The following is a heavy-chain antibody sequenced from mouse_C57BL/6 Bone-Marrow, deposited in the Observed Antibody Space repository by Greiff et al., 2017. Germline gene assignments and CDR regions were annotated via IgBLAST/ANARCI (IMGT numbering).Heavy chain of an antibody. D-gene: IGHD2-4*01. J-gene: IGHJ3*01. CDR1: GYTFTSYG. CDR3: ARCDYWFAY. V-gene: IGHV1-81*01. CDR2: IYPRSGNT. Sequence: VQLQESGAELARPGASVKLSCKASGYTFTSYGISWVKQRTGQGLEWIGEIYPRSGNTYYNEKFKGKATLTADKSSSTAYMELRSLTSEDSAVYFCARCDYWFAYWGQGTLVTVSA.